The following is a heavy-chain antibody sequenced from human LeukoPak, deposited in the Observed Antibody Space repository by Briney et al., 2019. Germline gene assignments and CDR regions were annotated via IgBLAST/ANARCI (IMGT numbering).Heavy chain of an antibody. D-gene: IGHD6-19*01. CDR3: ARVSIAVAGPTGGDY. V-gene: IGHV4-61*01. J-gene: IGHJ4*02. CDR1: GGSVSSGSYY. CDR2: IYYSGST. Sequence: PSETLSLTCTVSGGSVSSGSYYWSWIRQPPGKGLEWIGYIYYSGSTNYNPSLKSRVTISVDTSKNQFSLKLSSVTAADTAVYYCARVSIAVAGPTGGDYWGQGTLVTVSS.